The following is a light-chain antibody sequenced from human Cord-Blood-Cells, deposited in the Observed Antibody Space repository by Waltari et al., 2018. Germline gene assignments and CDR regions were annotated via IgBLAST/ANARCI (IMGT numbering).Light chain of an antibody. J-gene: IGKJ2*01. Sequence: AIRMTQSPSSLSASTGDTGTITCRASQGISSYLAWYQQKPGKAPQLLIYAASTWQSGVPARFSGSGSGTDFTLTISCLQSEDFATYYCQQYYSYPVTFGQGTKLEI. CDR1: QGISSY. CDR2: AAS. V-gene: IGKV1-8*01. CDR3: QQYYSYPVT.